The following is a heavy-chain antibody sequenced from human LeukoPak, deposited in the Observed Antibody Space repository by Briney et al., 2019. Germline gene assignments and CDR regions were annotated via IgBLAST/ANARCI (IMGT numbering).Heavy chain of an antibody. CDR3: ARPGLYCSGGICYPFES. Sequence: GGSLRLSCAASGFTFSNSWMSWVRQAPGKGLEWVANIKEDGSQKYYVDSVKGRFTISRDNAKNSLYLQMNGLRVEDTAVYYCARPGLYCSGGICYPFESWGQGTLVTVSS. CDR1: GFTFSNSW. J-gene: IGHJ4*02. V-gene: IGHV3-7*01. CDR2: IKEDGSQK. D-gene: IGHD2-15*01.